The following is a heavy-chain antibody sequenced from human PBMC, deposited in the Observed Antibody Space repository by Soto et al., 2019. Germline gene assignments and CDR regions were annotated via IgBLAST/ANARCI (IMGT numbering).Heavy chain of an antibody. CDR1: GGSVSSDAHY. D-gene: IGHD6-19*01. Sequence: QVQLQESGPGLVKPSGTLSLTCSVSGGSVSSDAHYWSWIRQPPGKTLEWIGFILSGGGTSTNPSLRSRLSISVDTSRNQVSLRLPSVTASDTGVYFCAKRFSSGWYVDSWGRGTLVTVSS. V-gene: IGHV4-61*08. CDR3: AKRFSSGWYVDS. CDR2: ILSGGGT. J-gene: IGHJ4*02.